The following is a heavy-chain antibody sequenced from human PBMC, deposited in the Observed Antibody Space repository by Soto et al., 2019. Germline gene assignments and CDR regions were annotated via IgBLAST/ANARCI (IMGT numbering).Heavy chain of an antibody. Sequence: VQLLESGGGLVQPGGSLRLSCATSGFIVSSYTMSWVRQAPGKGLEWVSSISSSGGSTYYADSVKGRFTISRDISKNTLYLQMNSRRPEDTAIYYCPKGGVSQLGGQGTLVTVSS. J-gene: IGHJ4*02. V-gene: IGHV3-23*01. CDR2: ISSSGGST. D-gene: IGHD3-16*01. CDR1: GFIVSSYT. CDR3: PKGGVSQL.